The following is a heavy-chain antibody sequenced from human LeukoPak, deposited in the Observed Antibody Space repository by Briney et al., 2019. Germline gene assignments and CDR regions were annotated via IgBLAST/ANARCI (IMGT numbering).Heavy chain of an antibody. CDR3: AKGRNYGVFSAIDY. V-gene: IGHV3-30-3*01. Sequence: GGSLRLSCAASGFTFSSYAMHWVRQAPGKGLEWVAVISYDGSNKYYADSVKGRFTISRDNSKDTLYLQMNSLRAEDTAVYYCAKGRNYGVFSAIDYWGQGTLVTVSS. CDR2: ISYDGSNK. CDR1: GFTFSSYA. J-gene: IGHJ4*02. D-gene: IGHD1-7*01.